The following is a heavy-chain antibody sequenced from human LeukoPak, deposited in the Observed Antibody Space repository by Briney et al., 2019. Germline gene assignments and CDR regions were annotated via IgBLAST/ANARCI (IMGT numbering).Heavy chain of an antibody. D-gene: IGHD2-15*01. CDR2: IYYSGST. CDR3: GRALIDCSGGSCLAYYFDY. V-gene: IGHV4-39*01. Sequence: SETLSLTCTVSGGSISSSSYYWGWIRQPPGKGLEWIGGIYYSGSTYYNPSLKSRDTISVDTSKNQFSLKLSSVTAADTAVYYCGRALIDCSGGSCLAYYFDYWGQGTLVTVSS. J-gene: IGHJ4*02. CDR1: GGSISSSSYY.